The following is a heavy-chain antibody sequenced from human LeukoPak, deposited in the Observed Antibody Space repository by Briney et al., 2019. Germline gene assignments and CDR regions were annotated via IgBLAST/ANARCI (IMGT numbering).Heavy chain of an antibody. CDR1: GYTFPSYF. J-gene: IGHJ4*02. V-gene: IGHV1-46*01. Sequence: ASVKVSCKASGYTFPSYFMHWVRQAPGQGLEWMGIINPTGGSTTYAQKFQGRVTMTRDTSTSTVYMEPSSLRSDDTAVYYCARTAARRFDYWAREPWSPSPQ. CDR2: INPTGGST. CDR3: ARTAARRFDY. D-gene: IGHD6-6*01.